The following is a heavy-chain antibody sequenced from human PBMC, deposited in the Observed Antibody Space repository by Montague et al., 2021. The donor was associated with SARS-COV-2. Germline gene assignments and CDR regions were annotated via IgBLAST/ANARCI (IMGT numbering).Heavy chain of an antibody. CDR2: IGDSGHAT. D-gene: IGHD7-27*01. CDR1: GFSFDIYA. Sequence: SLRLSCAASGFSFDIYAMSWVRQAPGQGLQWVSAIGDSGHATYYADSVKGRFTVSRDTSKSAMFLHMTSLRVADSGVYFCAKGGWGTVWDYRGQGTLVTVSS. V-gene: IGHV3-23*01. CDR3: AKGGWGTVWDY. J-gene: IGHJ4*02.